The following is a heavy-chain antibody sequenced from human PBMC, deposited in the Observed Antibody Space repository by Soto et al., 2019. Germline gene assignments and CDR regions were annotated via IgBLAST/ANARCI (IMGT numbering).Heavy chain of an antibody. CDR3: ARDFSRNPSITMVRGVTRGDYYYYGMDV. CDR1: GFTFSSYA. V-gene: IGHV3-30-3*01. D-gene: IGHD3-10*01. J-gene: IGHJ6*02. Sequence: QPGGSLRLSCAASGFTFSSYAMHWVRQAPGKGLEWVAVISYDGSNKYYADSVKGRFTISRDNSKNTLYLQMNSLRAEDTAVYYCARDFSRNPSITMVRGVTRGDYYYYGMDVWGQGTTVTVSS. CDR2: ISYDGSNK.